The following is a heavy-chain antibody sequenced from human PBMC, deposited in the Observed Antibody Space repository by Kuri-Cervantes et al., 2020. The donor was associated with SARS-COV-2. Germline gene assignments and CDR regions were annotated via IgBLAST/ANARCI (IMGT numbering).Heavy chain of an antibody. CDR3: ARAGEWLFGDAFDI. V-gene: IGHV4-4*07. J-gene: IGHJ3*02. D-gene: IGHD3-3*01. Sequence: SETLSLTCTVSGGSISNYYWSWIRQPAGKGLEWIGRIYTSGSTNYNPSLKSRVTMSVDTSKNQFSLKLSSVTAADTAVYYCARAGEWLFGDAFDIWGQGTMVTVSS. CDR2: IYTSGST. CDR1: GGSISNYY.